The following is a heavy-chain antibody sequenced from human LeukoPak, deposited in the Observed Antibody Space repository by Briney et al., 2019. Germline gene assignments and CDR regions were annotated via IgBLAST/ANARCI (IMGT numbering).Heavy chain of an antibody. CDR1: GFTFSSYS. D-gene: IGHD2-15*01. CDR2: IYTGSTYI. J-gene: IGHJ4*02. Sequence: GESLRLSCSASGFTFSSYSMNWVRQAPGKGLEWVSSIYTGSTYIYYAESVKGRFNISRDDAKNTLYLQMSSLRAEDTAVYYCARDWRSGGNCFGYWGQGTLVTVSS. V-gene: IGHV3-21*01. CDR3: ARDWRSGGNCFGY.